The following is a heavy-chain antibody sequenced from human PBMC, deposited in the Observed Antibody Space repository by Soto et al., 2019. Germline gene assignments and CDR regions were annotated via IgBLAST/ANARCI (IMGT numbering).Heavy chain of an antibody. CDR1: GGSISSSNYY. CDR2: IYYSGST. D-gene: IGHD5-12*01. Sequence: SETLSLTCTVSGGSISSSNYYWGWIRQPPGKGLEWIGSIYYSGSTYYNPSLKSRVTMSVDTSKNLFSLKLSSVTAADTAVYYCARSGYGLDYWGQGTLVTVSS. J-gene: IGHJ4*02. CDR3: ARSGYGLDY. V-gene: IGHV4-39*01.